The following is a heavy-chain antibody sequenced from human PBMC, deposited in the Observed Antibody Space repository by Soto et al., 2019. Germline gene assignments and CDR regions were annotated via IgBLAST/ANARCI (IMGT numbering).Heavy chain of an antibody. J-gene: IGHJ4*02. D-gene: IGHD6-25*01. V-gene: IGHV3-72*01. CDR3: VRARSSSGWYYFHL. Sequence: EVQLVESGGGLVQPGGSLRLSCAASGFTFSDHYMDWVRQAPGKGLEWVGRTRDKAHSYTTEYAASVKGRFSISRQDSKNSLSLQMNILQTEDTAVYYCVRARSSSGWYYFHLWGQGTLVTVSS. CDR2: TRDKAHSYTT. CDR1: GFTFSDHY.